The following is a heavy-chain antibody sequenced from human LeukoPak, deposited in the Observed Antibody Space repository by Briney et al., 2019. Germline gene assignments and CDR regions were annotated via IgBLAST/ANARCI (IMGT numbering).Heavy chain of an antibody. CDR1: GFTFNTYT. D-gene: IGHD3-3*01. J-gene: IGHJ6*02. Sequence: QPGGSLRLSCAASGFTFNTYTMNWVRQAPGKGLEWVSYISGSSGIIDYADSVRGRFTISRDNAKNSLYLQMNSLRAEDTAVYYCARERWSLYSNDYYYYGLDVWGQGTAVTVSS. CDR2: ISGSSGII. V-gene: IGHV3-48*01. CDR3: ARERWSLYSNDYYYYGLDV.